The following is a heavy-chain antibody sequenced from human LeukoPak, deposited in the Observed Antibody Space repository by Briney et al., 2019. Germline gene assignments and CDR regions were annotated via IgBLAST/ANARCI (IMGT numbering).Heavy chain of an antibody. CDR1: GFTFSSYW. V-gene: IGHV3-74*01. CDR2: INSDGSIT. J-gene: IGHJ4*02. CDR3: ARGDPTVTTLFGH. Sequence: GGSLRLSCVGSGFTFSSYWMHWVRLAPGKGLVWVSRINSDGSITDYADSVKGRFTISRDNAKNALYLQMNSLRAEDTAVYYCARGDPTVTTLFGHWGQGTLVTVSS. D-gene: IGHD4-17*01.